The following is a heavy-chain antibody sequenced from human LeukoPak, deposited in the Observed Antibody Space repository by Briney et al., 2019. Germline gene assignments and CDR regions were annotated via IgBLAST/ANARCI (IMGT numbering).Heavy chain of an antibody. J-gene: IGHJ4*02. V-gene: IGHV5-51*01. Sequence: GESLKISCKGSGYSFTSYWIGWVRKMPGKGLEWMGIIYPGDSETRYSPSFQGQVTISADESIGTAYLQWSSLKASDTATYYCARRSDSWNYFDYWGQGTLVTVSS. CDR2: IYPGDSET. CDR1: GYSFTSYW. D-gene: IGHD2-21*02. CDR3: ARRSDSWNYFDY.